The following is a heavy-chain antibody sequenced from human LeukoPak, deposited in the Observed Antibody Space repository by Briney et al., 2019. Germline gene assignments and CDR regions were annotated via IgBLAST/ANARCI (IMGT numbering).Heavy chain of an antibody. J-gene: IGHJ4*02. CDR3: AKGYCSSTSCAFDY. CDR1: GFTFSSYA. V-gene: IGHV3-23*01. CDR2: ISGSGGST. D-gene: IGHD2-2*01. Sequence: GGTLRLSCAASGFTFSSYAMSWVRQAPGKGLEWVSAISGSGGSTYYADSVKGRFTISRDNSKNTLYLQMNSLRAEDTAVYYCAKGYCSSTSCAFDYWGQGTLVTVSS.